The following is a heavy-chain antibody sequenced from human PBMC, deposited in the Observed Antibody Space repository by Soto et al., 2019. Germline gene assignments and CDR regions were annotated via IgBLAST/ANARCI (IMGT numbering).Heavy chain of an antibody. J-gene: IGHJ4*02. V-gene: IGHV1-2*02. CDR2: INPNSGGT. Sequence: GASVKVSCKASGYTFTGYYMHLVRQAPGQGLEWMGWINPNSGGTNYAQKFQGRVTMTRDTSISTAYMELSRLRSDDTAVYYCARDYYGSGSYYYDYWGQGTLVTLSS. CDR1: GYTFTGYY. D-gene: IGHD3-10*01. CDR3: ARDYYGSGSYYYDY.